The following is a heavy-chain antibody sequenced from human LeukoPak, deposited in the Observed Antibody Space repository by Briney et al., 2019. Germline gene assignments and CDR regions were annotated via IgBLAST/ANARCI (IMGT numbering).Heavy chain of an antibody. Sequence: ASVKVSCKASGYTFTNYGISWVRQAPGQGLEWMGWISAYSGYTHYAQKIQGRVTVATEASTSTAYMELRSLTSYDTAVYYCARDAVSTTTAGGIDYXGQGTLVTVSS. CDR1: GYTFTNYG. D-gene: IGHD5/OR15-5a*01. CDR2: ISAYSGYT. J-gene: IGHJ4*02. V-gene: IGHV1-18*01. CDR3: ARDAVSTTTAGGIDY.